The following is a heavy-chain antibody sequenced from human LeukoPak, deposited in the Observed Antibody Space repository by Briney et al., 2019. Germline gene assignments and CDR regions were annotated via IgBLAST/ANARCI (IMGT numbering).Heavy chain of an antibody. CDR3: ARGAYSSSWSNFDY. J-gene: IGHJ4*02. CDR1: GFSFSSYA. D-gene: IGHD6-13*01. V-gene: IGHV3-30*04. Sequence: PGRSLRLSCAASGFSFSSYATHWVRQAPGKGLEWVAVISYDGSNKYYADSVKGRFTISRDNSKNTLYLQMNSLRAEDTAVYYCARGAYSSSWSNFDYWGQGTLVTVSS. CDR2: ISYDGSNK.